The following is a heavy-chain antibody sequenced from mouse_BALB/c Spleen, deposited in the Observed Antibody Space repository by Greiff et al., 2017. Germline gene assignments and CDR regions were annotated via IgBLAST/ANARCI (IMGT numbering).Heavy chain of an antibody. V-gene: IGHV1-87*01. CDR2: IYPGDGDT. CDR3: ARSVGSYAMDY. D-gene: IGHD1-2*01. CDR1: GYTFTSYW. J-gene: IGHJ4*01. Sequence: VQLQQSGAELARPGASVKLSCKASGYTFTSYWMQWVKQRPGQGLEWIGAIYPGDGDTRYTQKFKGKATLTADKSSSTAYMQLSSLASEDSAVYYCARSVGSYAMDYWGQGTSVTVSS.